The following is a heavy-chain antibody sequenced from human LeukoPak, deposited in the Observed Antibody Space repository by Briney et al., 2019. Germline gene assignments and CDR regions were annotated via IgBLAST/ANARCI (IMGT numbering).Heavy chain of an antibody. D-gene: IGHD6-19*01. J-gene: IGHJ4*02. CDR1: GFSFADEY. CDR2: ISNTGSYT. V-gene: IGHV3-11*03. CDR3: ARSRGAGPGAYFDY. Sequence: GGSLRLSCAVSGFSFADEYMSWIRQAPGQGLEWASYISNTGSYTNYADSVEGRSTISRDNTENSLYLQMNSLRAEDTAVYYCARSRGAGPGAYFDYWGQGTLVAVTS.